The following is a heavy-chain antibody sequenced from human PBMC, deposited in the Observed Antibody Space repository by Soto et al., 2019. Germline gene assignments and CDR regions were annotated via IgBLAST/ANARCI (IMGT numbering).Heavy chain of an antibody. CDR1: GFTVEDYV. Sequence: EVQLVESGGGWVQPGRSLRLSCSASGFTVEDYVMHWVRQAPGKGLEWVSRIRWDSGSVAYADSVKGRFTISRENAKNTLYLQMTSVRPDDTAVYYCTKDFTLVSVVGAFDVWCQGTMVTVSS. CDR2: IRWDSGSV. CDR3: TKDFTLVSVVGAFDV. J-gene: IGHJ3*01. V-gene: IGHV3-9*01. D-gene: IGHD6-19*01.